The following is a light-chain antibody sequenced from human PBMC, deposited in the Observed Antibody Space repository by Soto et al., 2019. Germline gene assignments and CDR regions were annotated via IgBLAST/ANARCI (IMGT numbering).Light chain of an antibody. Sequence: ASQSISHVLAWYQQKPGKVPKLLIYDASNLGSGVPLRFSGSGSGTDFTLTITSLQPEDFATYYCQQSYTSPGTFGQGTKVDIK. J-gene: IGKJ1*01. CDR2: DAS. V-gene: IGKV1-39*01. CDR3: QQSYTSPGT. CDR1: QSISHV.